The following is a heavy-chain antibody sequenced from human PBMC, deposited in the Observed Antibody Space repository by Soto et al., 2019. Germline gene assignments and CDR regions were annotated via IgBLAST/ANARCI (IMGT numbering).Heavy chain of an antibody. Sequence: DVQLVESGGGLVQPGRSLRLSCAASGFTFDDYAMHWVRQAPGKGLEWVSGISWNSGSIGYADSVKGRFTISRDNAKNSLYLQMNSLRAEDTALYYCAKDMETGTTGEYYFDYWGQGTLVTVSS. J-gene: IGHJ4*02. D-gene: IGHD1-1*01. CDR1: GFTFDDYA. CDR3: AKDMETGTTGEYYFDY. V-gene: IGHV3-9*01. CDR2: ISWNSGSI.